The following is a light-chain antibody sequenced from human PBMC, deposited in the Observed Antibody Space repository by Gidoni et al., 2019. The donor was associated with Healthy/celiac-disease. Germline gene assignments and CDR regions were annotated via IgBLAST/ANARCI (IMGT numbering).Light chain of an antibody. V-gene: IGKV4-1*01. CDR1: QSVLYSPNNKNY. CDR2: WAF. Sequence: IVMTQSPDSLAVSLGERATINCKSSQSVLYSPNNKNYLAWYQQKTGPPHKLLIYWAFPREVGVPDRFSGSGSGTDFTLTISRLQAEDVAVYYCQQYYSTHTFGQGTKLEIK. CDR3: QQYYSTHT. J-gene: IGKJ2*01.